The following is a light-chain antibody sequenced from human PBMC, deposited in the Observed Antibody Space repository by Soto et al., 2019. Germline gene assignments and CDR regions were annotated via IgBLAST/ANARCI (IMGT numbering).Light chain of an antibody. V-gene: IGKV3-20*01. CDR3: QQYDKSPFT. Sequence: ILLTQSPVTLSLSPGERATLSCRASQRVTSTYLAWYQQKPGQAPRLLIYGASNRATGIPDRFSGSGSGTDFTLTIRRLEPEDFAVYFCQQYDKSPFTFGPGTKVDIK. CDR2: GAS. CDR1: QRVTSTY. J-gene: IGKJ3*01.